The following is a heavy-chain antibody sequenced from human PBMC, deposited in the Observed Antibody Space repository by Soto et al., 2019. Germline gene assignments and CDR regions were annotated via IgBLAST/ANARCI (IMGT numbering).Heavy chain of an antibody. D-gene: IGHD2-8*01. V-gene: IGHV4-31*03. CDR1: GGSISSGGYY. CDR2: IYYSGST. Sequence: QVQLQESGPGLVKPSQTLSLTCTVSGGSISSGGYYWSWIRQHPGKGLEWIGYIYYSGSTYYNPSLKSRVTISVDTSKNQFSLKLSSVTAADTAVYYCARDRCTNGVCYPFDYWGQGTLVTVSS. CDR3: ARDRCTNGVCYPFDY. J-gene: IGHJ4*02.